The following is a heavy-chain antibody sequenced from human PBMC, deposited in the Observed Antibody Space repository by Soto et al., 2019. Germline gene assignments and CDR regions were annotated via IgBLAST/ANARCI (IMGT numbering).Heavy chain of an antibody. J-gene: IGHJ4*02. D-gene: IGHD6-13*01. CDR3: ARSAPPRGYSSSFPSFDY. Sequence: SETLSLTCTVSGGSISSYYWSWIRQPPGKGLEWIGYIYYSGSTNYNPSLKSRVTISVGTSKNQFSLKLSSVTAADTAVYYCARSAPPRGYSSSFPSFDYWGQGTLVTVSS. CDR1: GGSISSYY. V-gene: IGHV4-59*01. CDR2: IYYSGST.